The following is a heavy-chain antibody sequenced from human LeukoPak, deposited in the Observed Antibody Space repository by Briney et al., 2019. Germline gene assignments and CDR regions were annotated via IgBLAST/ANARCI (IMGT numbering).Heavy chain of an antibody. CDR1: GGSISSSSYY. CDR2: IYYSGST. CDR3: ARYRYCGSSSCPGKARYFDL. Sequence: SETLSLTCSVSGGSISSSSYYWGWIRQPPGRGLEWIGNIYYSGSTYYSPSLKSRVTISVDRSKNQFSLKLSSVTAADTAVYYCARYRYCGSSSCPGKARYFDLWGRGTLVTVSS. J-gene: IGHJ2*01. V-gene: IGHV4-39*01. D-gene: IGHD2-2*01.